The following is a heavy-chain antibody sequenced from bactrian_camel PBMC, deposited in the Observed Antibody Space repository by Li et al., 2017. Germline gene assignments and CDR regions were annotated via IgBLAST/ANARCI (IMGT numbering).Heavy chain of an antibody. Sequence: DVQLVESGGGLVQPGASLGLFCAASGFTFSNYVMSWVRQAPGQELEWVADITGTGRTDYAESVQGRFTISRDNAKATVYLQMNSLKTEDTAVYYCASTATVVTFNYWGQGTQVTVS. V-gene: IGHV3S40*01. CDR1: GFTFSNYV. J-gene: IGHJ4*01. CDR2: ITGTGRT. D-gene: IGHD6*01. CDR3: ASTATVVTFNY.